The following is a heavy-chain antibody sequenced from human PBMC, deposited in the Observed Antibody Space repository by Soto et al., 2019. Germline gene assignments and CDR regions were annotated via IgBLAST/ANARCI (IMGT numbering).Heavy chain of an antibody. Sequence: SETLSLTCTVSGGSXSSGSYYWSWIRQPPGKGLEWIGYIYYSGSTKYNPSLKSRVTISVDTSKNQFSLKLSSVTAADTAVYYCARAGLGDGSDYWGQGTLVTVSS. CDR3: ARAGLGDGSDY. J-gene: IGHJ4*02. V-gene: IGHV4-61*01. CDR2: IYYSGST. D-gene: IGHD1-26*01. CDR1: GGSXSSGSYY.